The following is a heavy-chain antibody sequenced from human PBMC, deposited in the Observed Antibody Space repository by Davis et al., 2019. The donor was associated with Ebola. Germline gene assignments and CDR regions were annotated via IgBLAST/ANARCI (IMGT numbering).Heavy chain of an antibody. CDR2: ISSSSSYI. J-gene: IGHJ4*02. D-gene: IGHD6-13*01. CDR3: ARGGDSSVWYARFDY. CDR1: GFTFSSYS. V-gene: IGHV3-21*06. Sequence: GESLKISCAASGFTFSSYSMNWVRQAPGKGLEWVSSISSSSSYIYYADSVRGRFIISIDSAKSSVSLQLNSLRDDDTAVYYCARGGDSSVWYARFDYWGQGILVTVSS.